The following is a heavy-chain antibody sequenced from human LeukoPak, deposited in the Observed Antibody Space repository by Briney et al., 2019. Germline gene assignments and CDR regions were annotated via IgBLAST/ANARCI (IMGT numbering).Heavy chain of an antibody. Sequence: ASVKVSCRVSGYTLTELSMHWVRQAPGKGLEWMGGFDPEDGETIYAQKFQGRVTMTEDTSTDTAYMELSSLRSDDTAVYCCARDRRLRQFLVGATIGMMDVWGQGTTVTVSS. D-gene: IGHD1-26*01. CDR1: GYTLTELS. V-gene: IGHV1-24*01. CDR2: FDPEDGET. CDR3: ARDRRLRQFLVGATIGMMDV. J-gene: IGHJ6*02.